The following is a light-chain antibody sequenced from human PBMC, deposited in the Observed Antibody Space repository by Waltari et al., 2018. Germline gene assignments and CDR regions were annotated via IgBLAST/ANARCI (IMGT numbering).Light chain of an antibody. V-gene: IGLV2-14*01. CDR2: DVS. CDR1: STDVRGYNS. Sequence: QSALTQPSSVSGSPGQSVTTFCAGTSTDVRGYNSVSWYQEHPGQAPRVIIYDVSDRPSGVSDRFSGSKSGNTASLTISGLQAEDEADYYCSSQSSNDVVLFGGGTKLTVL. CDR3: SSQSSNDVVL. J-gene: IGLJ2*01.